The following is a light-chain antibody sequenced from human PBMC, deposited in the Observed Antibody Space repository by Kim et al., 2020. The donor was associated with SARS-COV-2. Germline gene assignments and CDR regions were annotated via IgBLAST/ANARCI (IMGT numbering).Light chain of an antibody. CDR2: LNSDGSH. CDR1: SGHSSYA. Sequence: SVKLTCTLASGHSSYAIAGHQQQPEKGPRYLMKLNSDGSHSKGDGIPDRFSGSSSGAERYLSISSLQSEDEADYYCQTWGTGLGVFGTGTKVTVL. J-gene: IGLJ1*01. CDR3: QTWGTGLGV. V-gene: IGLV4-69*01.